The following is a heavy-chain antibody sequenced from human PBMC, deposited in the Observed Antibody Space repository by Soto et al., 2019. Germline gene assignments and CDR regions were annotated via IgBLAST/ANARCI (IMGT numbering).Heavy chain of an antibody. CDR1: GGTFSSYA. D-gene: IGHD3-22*01. Sequence: SVKVSCKASGGTFSSYAISWVRQAPGQGLERMGGIIPIFGTANYAQKFQGRVTITADESTSTAYMELSSLRSEDTAVYYCASYYYDSSGYYTGGEFDYWGQGTLVTVSS. V-gene: IGHV1-69*13. CDR2: IIPIFGTA. J-gene: IGHJ4*02. CDR3: ASYYYDSSGYYTGGEFDY.